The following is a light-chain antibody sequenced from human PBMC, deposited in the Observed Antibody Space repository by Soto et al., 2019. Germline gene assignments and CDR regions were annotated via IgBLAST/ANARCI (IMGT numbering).Light chain of an antibody. J-gene: IGKJ4*01. CDR2: GAS. CDR3: QQYGTSLIT. V-gene: IGKV3-20*01. CDR1: HSVSTSY. Sequence: EIVLTQSPATLSLSPGEGATLSCRASHSVSTSYFAWYQQKPGQAPRLLIYGASNRATDIPDRFSGSGSGTDFPHTISRLETEDFAVYYCQQYGTSLITFGGGTKVEIK.